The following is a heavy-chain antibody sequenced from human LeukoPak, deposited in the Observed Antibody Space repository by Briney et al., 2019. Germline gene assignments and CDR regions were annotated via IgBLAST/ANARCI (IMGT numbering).Heavy chain of an antibody. V-gene: IGHV3-21*01. CDR2: ISSSSSYI. J-gene: IGHJ3*01. Sequence: GGSLRLSRAASGFTFSSYSMNWVRQAPGKGLEWVSYISSSSSYIYYADSVKGRFTISRDNAKNSLYLQMNSLRAEDTAVYYCARDPPYGGSFCWGQGTMVTVSS. CDR1: GFTFSSYS. D-gene: IGHD4-23*01. CDR3: ARDPPYGGSFC.